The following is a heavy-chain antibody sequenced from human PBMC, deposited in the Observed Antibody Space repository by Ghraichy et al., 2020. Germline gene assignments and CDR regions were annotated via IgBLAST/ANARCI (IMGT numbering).Heavy chain of an antibody. Sequence: ASVKVSCKASGYTFTGYYMHWVRQAPGQGLEWMGWINPNSGGTNYAQKFQGRVTMTRDTSISTAYMELSRLRSDDTAVYYCAGGVYDYVWGSYRRSYNWFDPWGQGTLVTVSS. CDR1: GYTFTGYY. J-gene: IGHJ5*02. V-gene: IGHV1-2*02. D-gene: IGHD3-16*02. CDR3: AGGVYDYVWGSYRRSYNWFDP. CDR2: INPNSGGT.